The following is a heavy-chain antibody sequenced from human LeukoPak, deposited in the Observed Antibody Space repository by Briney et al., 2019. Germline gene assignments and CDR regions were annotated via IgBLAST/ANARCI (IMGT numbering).Heavy chain of an antibody. CDR1: GFTFSRYG. J-gene: IGHJ3*02. Sequence: PGGSLRLSCAASGFTFSRYGMHWVRQAPGKGLEWVAFVRYDGNNKYYVDSVKGRFTISRDDSKNTVYLQMNSLRAEDTAVYYCARWTNFHAFDIWGQGTMVTVSS. CDR2: VRYDGNNK. CDR3: ARWTNFHAFDI. V-gene: IGHV3-30*02. D-gene: IGHD1-1*01.